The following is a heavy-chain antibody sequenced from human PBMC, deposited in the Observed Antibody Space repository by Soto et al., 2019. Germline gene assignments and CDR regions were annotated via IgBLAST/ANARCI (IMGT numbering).Heavy chain of an antibody. CDR1: GGSISSYY. CDR2: IYYSGST. J-gene: IGHJ4*02. V-gene: IGHV4-59*01. Sequence: LSLTCTVSGGSISSYYWSWIRQPPGKGLEWIGYIYYSGSTNYNPSLKSRVTISVDTSKNQFSLKLSSVTAADTAVYYCARWIDYYDSSGYPSFDYWGQGTLVTVSS. D-gene: IGHD3-22*01. CDR3: ARWIDYYDSSGYPSFDY.